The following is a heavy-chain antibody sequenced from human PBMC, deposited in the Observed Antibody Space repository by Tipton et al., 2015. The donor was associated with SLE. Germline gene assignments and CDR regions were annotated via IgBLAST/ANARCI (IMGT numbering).Heavy chain of an antibody. CDR3: AREFLNPVTTVHYYFDL. CDR2: IYTNENT. V-gene: IGHV4-61*02. D-gene: IGHD4-11*01. J-gene: IGHJ2*01. Sequence: TLSLTCTVSGGSIRSDPYYWSWVRQQPAGEGLEWIGRIYTNENTNYNPSLKSRVTMSVDTSKIHFSLKLISVTAADTAVYYCAREFLNPVTTVHYYFDLWGRGTLVTVSS. CDR1: GGSIRSDPYY.